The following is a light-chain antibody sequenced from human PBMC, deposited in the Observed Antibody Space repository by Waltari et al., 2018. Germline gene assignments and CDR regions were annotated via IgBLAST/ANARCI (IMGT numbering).Light chain of an antibody. CDR1: QSISNW. Sequence: DIQMTQSPPSLSASVGDRVPITCRASQSISNWLAWFQQRPGKAPKLLIYRASNLEFGVPSRFSGDGSGTEFTLTSTSLQPEDFATYYCQHYYNFPYAFGQGTKLEIK. CDR2: RAS. CDR3: QHYYNFPYA. J-gene: IGKJ2*01. V-gene: IGKV1-5*03.